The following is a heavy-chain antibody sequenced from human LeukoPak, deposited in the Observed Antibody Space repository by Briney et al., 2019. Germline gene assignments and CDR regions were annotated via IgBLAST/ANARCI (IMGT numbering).Heavy chain of an antibody. J-gene: IGHJ4*02. Sequence: GGSLRLSCAASGFTFSSYGMHWVRQAPGKGLEWVAVIWYDGSNKYYADSVKGRFTISRDNAKNSLYLQMNSLRAEDTAVYYCARDRGARVVPAAIGYYFDYWGQGTLATVSS. V-gene: IGHV3-33*01. CDR2: IWYDGSNK. D-gene: IGHD2-2*01. CDR3: ARDRGARVVPAAIGYYFDY. CDR1: GFTFSSYG.